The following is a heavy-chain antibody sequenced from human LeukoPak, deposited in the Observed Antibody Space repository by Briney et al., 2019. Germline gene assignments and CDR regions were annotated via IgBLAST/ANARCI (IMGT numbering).Heavy chain of an antibody. Sequence: GESLKISCKGSGYSFTNYWIGWVRQMPGKGLEWMGIIYPGDSDTRYSPSFQGQATISADKSIRTAYLQWSSLKASDTAMYYCARSQSGYCSNGVCYSDYWGQGTLVTVSS. CDR2: IYPGDSDT. CDR3: ARSQSGYCSNGVCYSDY. J-gene: IGHJ4*02. D-gene: IGHD2-8*01. CDR1: GYSFTNYW. V-gene: IGHV5-51*01.